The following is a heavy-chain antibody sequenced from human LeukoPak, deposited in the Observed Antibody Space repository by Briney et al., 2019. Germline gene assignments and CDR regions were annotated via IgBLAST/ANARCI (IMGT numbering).Heavy chain of an antibody. Sequence: PGGSLRLSCAASGFTFSSYAMSWVRQAPGKGLEWVSAISGSGGSTYHADSVKGRFTISRDNSKNTLYLQMNSLRAEDTAVYYCAKPLRYSGYEEFDYWGQGTLVTVSS. CDR3: AKPLRYSGYEEFDY. D-gene: IGHD5-12*01. J-gene: IGHJ4*02. CDR1: GFTFSSYA. V-gene: IGHV3-23*01. CDR2: ISGSGGST.